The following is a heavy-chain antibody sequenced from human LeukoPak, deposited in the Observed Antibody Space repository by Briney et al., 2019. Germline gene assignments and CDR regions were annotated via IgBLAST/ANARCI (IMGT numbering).Heavy chain of an antibody. CDR2: ITSSSSTI. J-gene: IGHJ3*02. Sequence: PGGSLRLSCAASGFTFSTYTMNWVRQAPGKGQEWVSYITSSSSTIYYADSVKGRFTISRDNAKNSLYLQMNSLRAEDTAVYYCAGDNGREPYDAFDIWGQGTMVTVSS. D-gene: IGHD1-26*01. CDR3: AGDNGREPYDAFDI. V-gene: IGHV3-48*01. CDR1: GFTFSTYT.